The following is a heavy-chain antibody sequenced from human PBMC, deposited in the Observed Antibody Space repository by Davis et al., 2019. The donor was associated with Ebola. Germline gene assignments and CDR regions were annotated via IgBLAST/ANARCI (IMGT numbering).Heavy chain of an antibody. Sequence: VESLKISCYGSGYSFTNSWIGCVRQVSGNGLEWMGIIYPGDSHTRYSPSFQGHVTMSVDKSITTAYLQWNSLEASDTAMYYCARGGRHSNVDFDYWGQGTLVTVSS. CDR3: ARGGRHSNVDFDY. CDR1: GYSFTNSW. V-gene: IGHV5-51*01. D-gene: IGHD2-15*01. J-gene: IGHJ4*02. CDR2: IYPGDSHT.